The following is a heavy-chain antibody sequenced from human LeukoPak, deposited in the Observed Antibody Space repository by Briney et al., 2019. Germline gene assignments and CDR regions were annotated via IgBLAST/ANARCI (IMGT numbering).Heavy chain of an antibody. J-gene: IGHJ4*02. CDR2: ISSSSSYI. V-gene: IGHV3-21*01. CDR3: AREFYCSGGSCYSLDY. D-gene: IGHD2-15*01. CDR1: GFTFSSYG. Sequence: GGSLRLSCAASGFTFSSYGMHWVRQAPGKGLEWVSSISSSSSYIYYADSVKGRFTISRDNAKNSLYLQMNSLRAEDTAVYYCAREFYCSGGSCYSLDYWGQGTLVTVSS.